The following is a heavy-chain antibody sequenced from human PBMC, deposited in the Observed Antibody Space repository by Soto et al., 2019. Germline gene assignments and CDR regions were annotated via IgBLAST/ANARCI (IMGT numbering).Heavy chain of an antibody. D-gene: IGHD2-15*01. CDR3: VKQAHGLDGVAFDY. Sequence: PGGSLRLSCSASGFIFSESTIYWVRQVPGKGLEAISAVSTSGRSTYYADSAKDRFTISRDNSKNTLFLQMGSLRPEDTAIYYCVKQAHGLDGVAFDYWGQGTQVTVS. V-gene: IGHV3-64D*06. J-gene: IGHJ4*02. CDR1: GFIFSEST. CDR2: VSTSGRST.